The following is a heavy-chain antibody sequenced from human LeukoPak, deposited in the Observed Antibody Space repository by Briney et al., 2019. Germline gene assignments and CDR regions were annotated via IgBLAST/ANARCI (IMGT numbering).Heavy chain of an antibody. CDR2: IYTSGST. J-gene: IGHJ4*02. Sequence: SETLSLTCTVSGGSISSHYWSWIRQPAGKGLEWIGLIYTSGSTNYNPSLESRVTMSVDTSKNQFSLKVSSVTAADTAVYYCARDGYRSSWVDWGQGTLVTVSS. CDR1: GGSISSHY. V-gene: IGHV4-4*07. CDR3: ARDGYRSSWVD. D-gene: IGHD6-13*01.